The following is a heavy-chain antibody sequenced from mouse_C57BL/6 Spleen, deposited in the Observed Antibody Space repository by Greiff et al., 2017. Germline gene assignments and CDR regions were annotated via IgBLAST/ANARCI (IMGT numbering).Heavy chain of an antibody. J-gene: IGHJ4*01. V-gene: IGHV1-69*01. Sequence: QVQLQQPGAELVMPGASVKLSCKASGYTFTSYWMHWVKQRPGQGLEWIGEIDPSDSYTNYNQKFKGKSTLTVDKSSSTAYMQLSSLTSEDSAVYCCARSGYSKYAMDYWGQGTSVTVSS. CDR2: IDPSDSYT. D-gene: IGHD2-5*01. CDR1: GYTFTSYW. CDR3: ARSGYSKYAMDY.